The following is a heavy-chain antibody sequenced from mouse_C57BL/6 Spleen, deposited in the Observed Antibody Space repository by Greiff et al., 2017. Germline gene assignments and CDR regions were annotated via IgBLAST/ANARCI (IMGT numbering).Heavy chain of an antibody. J-gene: IGHJ2*01. CDR2: ISSGGSYT. CDR1: GFTFSSYG. Sequence: EVQGVESGGDLVKPGGSLKLSCAASGFTFSSYGMSWVRQTPDKRLEWVATISSGGSYTYYPDSVKGRFTISRDNAKNTLYLQMSSLKSEDTAMYYCARSGAVVATGFDYWGQGTTLTVSS. CDR3: ARSGAVVATGFDY. D-gene: IGHD1-1*01. V-gene: IGHV5-6*01.